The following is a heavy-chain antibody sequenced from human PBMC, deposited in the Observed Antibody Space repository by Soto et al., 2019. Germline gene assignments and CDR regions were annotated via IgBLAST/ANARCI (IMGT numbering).Heavy chain of an antibody. CDR3: ARRLPGYSSSPAAFDI. V-gene: IGHV3-21*01. D-gene: IGHD6-13*01. CDR2: ISSSSSYI. J-gene: IGHJ3*02. Sequence: PGVSLRLSCAASGFTFSSYSMNWVRQAPGKGLEWVSSISSSSSYIYYADPVKGRFTISRDNAKNSLYLQMNSLRAEDTAVYYCARRLPGYSSSPAAFDIWGQGTIVTVSS. CDR1: GFTFSSYS.